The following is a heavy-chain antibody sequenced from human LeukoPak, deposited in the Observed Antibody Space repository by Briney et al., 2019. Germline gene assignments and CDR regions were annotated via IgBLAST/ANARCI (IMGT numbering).Heavy chain of an antibody. V-gene: IGHV1-24*01. CDR3: ARGWDSSGYYSGRFFQH. CDR1: GYSLTELS. Sequence: ASVKVSCKVSGYSLTELSIHWVRQAPGKGLEWMGGFDPEDGETIYAQKFQGRVTMTEDTSTDTAYMDLSSLRSEDTAVYYCARGWDSSGYYSGRFFQHWGQGTLVTVSS. CDR2: FDPEDGET. J-gene: IGHJ1*01. D-gene: IGHD3-22*01.